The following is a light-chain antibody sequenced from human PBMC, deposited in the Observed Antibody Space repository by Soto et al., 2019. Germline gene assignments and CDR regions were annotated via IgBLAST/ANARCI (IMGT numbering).Light chain of an antibody. V-gene: IGKV1-12*01. CDR2: AAF. CDR3: QDAESFSID. CDR1: QGITNY. J-gene: IGKJ5*01. Sequence: TRWPTSLSSSVGDRVNINCLASQGITNYLAWYQHKPGNAPILLIYAAFILQSGVPSRFSGYRSGTDITLSITSPQPEDFRTYYLQDAESFSIDIGQGTRPEIK.